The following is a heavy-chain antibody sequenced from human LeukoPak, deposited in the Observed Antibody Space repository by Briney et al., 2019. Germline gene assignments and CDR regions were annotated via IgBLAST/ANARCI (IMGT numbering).Heavy chain of an antibody. CDR3: ARGGAYGSGSFDY. V-gene: IGHV4-59*01. CDR1: GSSISSYY. D-gene: IGHD3-10*01. J-gene: IGHJ4*02. Sequence: SETLSLTCTVSGSSISSYYWSWIRQPPGKGLEWIGYIYYSGSTNYNPSLKSRVTISVDTSKNQFSLKLSSVTAADTAVYYCARGGAYGSGSFDYWGQGTLVTVSS. CDR2: IYYSGST.